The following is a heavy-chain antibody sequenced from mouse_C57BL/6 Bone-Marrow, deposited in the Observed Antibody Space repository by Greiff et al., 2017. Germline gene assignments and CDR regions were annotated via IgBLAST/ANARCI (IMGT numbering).Heavy chain of an antibody. D-gene: IGHD2-4*01. Sequence: VQLQQSGGGLVKPGGSLKLSCAASGFTFSSYAMSWVRQTPEKRLEWVATISDGGSYTYYPDNVKGRFTISRDNAKNNLYLQMSHLKSEDTAMYYCARGVITTSFAYWGQGTLVTVSA. CDR1: GFTFSSYA. CDR2: ISDGGSYT. J-gene: IGHJ3*01. CDR3: ARGVITTSFAY. V-gene: IGHV5-4*01.